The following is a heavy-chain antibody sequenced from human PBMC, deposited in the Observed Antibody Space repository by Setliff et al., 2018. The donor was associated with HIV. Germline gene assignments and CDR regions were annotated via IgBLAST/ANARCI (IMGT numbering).Heavy chain of an antibody. CDR3: ASLDGSESPYIYYYYMDV. D-gene: IGHD3-10*01. Sequence: SETLSLTCTVSGGSISSGGYYWSWICQHPGKGLEWIGYIYYSGSTYYNPSLKSRVTISIDTSKNQISLKLSSVTAADTAVYYCASLDGSESPYIYYYYMDVWGKGTAVTVSS. V-gene: IGHV4-31*03. CDR1: GGSISSGGYY. J-gene: IGHJ6*03. CDR2: IYYSGST.